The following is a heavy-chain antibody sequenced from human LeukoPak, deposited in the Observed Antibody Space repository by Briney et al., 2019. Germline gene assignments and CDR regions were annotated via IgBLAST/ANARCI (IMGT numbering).Heavy chain of an antibody. CDR3: ARDSTGYGYEEWS. CDR1: GFIFSNYA. CDR2: ISYDGSKE. J-gene: IGHJ5*02. D-gene: IGHD5-18*01. Sequence: GKSLRLSCAASGFIFSNYAMHWVRQAPGKGLEWLTFISYDGSKEYFADSVKGRFTISRDNSKNTVYLQMNSLRAEDTAVYYCARDSTGYGYEEWSWGQGTLVTVSS. V-gene: IGHV3-30*04.